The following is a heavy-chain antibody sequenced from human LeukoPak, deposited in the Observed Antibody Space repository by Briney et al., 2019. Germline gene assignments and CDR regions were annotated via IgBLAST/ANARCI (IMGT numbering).Heavy chain of an antibody. J-gene: IGHJ5*02. CDR2: INWNGGST. Sequence: GGSLRLSCAASGFTFDDYGMSWVRQAPGKGLEWVSGINWNGGSTGYADSVKGRFTISRDNAKNSLYLQMNSLRAEDTAVYYCARDEYGDYPFDPWGQGTLVTVSS. CDR1: GFTFDDYG. V-gene: IGHV3-20*04. D-gene: IGHD4-17*01. CDR3: ARDEYGDYPFDP.